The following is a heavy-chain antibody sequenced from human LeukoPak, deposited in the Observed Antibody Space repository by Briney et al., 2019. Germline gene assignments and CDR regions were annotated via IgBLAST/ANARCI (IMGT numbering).Heavy chain of an antibody. D-gene: IGHD6-19*01. CDR3: ARVRPLAVAGFDY. J-gene: IGHJ4*02. CDR2: INHSGST. CDR1: GGSFRGYY. Sequence: SETLSLTCAVYGGSFRGYYWRWIRQPPGKGLEWVGEINHSGSTNYNPSLKSRVTISVDTSKDQFSLKMSSVTAADTAVYYCARVRPLAVAGFDYWGQGTLVTVSS. V-gene: IGHV4-34*01.